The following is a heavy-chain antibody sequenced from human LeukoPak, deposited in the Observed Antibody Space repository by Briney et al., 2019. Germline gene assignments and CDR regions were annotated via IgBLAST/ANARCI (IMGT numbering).Heavy chain of an antibody. D-gene: IGHD3-9*01. Sequence: GGSLRLSCAASGFTFDDYAMHWVRQAPGKGLEWVSGISWNSGSIGYADSVKGRFTISRDNAKNSLYLQMNSLRAEDTALYYCAKGPDYDILTGYTFDYWGQGTLVTVSS. CDR3: AKGPDYDILTGYTFDY. V-gene: IGHV3-9*01. CDR2: ISWNSGSI. CDR1: GFTFDDYA. J-gene: IGHJ4*02.